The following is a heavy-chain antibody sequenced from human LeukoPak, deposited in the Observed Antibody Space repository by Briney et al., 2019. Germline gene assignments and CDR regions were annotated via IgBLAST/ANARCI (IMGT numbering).Heavy chain of an antibody. CDR2: IYHSGST. V-gene: IGHV4-34*01. D-gene: IGHD6-13*01. Sequence: SETLSLTCAVYGGSFSGYYWSWIRQPPGKGLEWIGNIYHSGSTYYNPSLKSRLTISVDTSKNQFSLKLSSVTAADTAVYYCASQQQLVLLDWFDPWGQGTLVTVSS. J-gene: IGHJ5*02. CDR1: GGSFSGYY. CDR3: ASQQQLVLLDWFDP.